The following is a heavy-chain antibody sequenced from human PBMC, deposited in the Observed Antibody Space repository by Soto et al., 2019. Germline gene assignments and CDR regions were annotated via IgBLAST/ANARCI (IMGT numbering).Heavy chain of an antibody. J-gene: IGHJ4*02. CDR2: ISYDGSNK. CDR1: GFTFSSYG. Sequence: QVQLVESGGGVVQPGRSLRLSCAASGFTFSSYGMHWVRQAPGKGLEWVAVISYDGSNKYYADSVKGRFTISRDNYKNTLYLQMTSLRAEDTAVYYCAKDMVAVVVVAALNYWGQGTLVTVSS. V-gene: IGHV3-30*18. D-gene: IGHD2-15*01. CDR3: AKDMVAVVVVAALNY.